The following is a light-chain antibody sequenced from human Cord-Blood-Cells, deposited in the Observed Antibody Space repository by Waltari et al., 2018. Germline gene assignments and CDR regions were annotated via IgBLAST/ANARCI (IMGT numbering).Light chain of an antibody. CDR1: SSDVGCYNL. V-gene: IGLV2-23*01. J-gene: IGLJ3*02. CDR2: EDS. CDR3: CSYAGSSTWV. Sequence: GQSITISCTGTSSDVGCYNLVSWYQQHPGKAPKLMIYEDSKRPSGVSNRFSGSKSGNAASLTISGLQAEDEADYYCCSYAGSSTWVFGGGTKLTVL.